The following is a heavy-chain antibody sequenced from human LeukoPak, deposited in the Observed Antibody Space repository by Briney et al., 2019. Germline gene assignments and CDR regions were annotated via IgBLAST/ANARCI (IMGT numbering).Heavy chain of an antibody. CDR3: ARGNSGPAVARFYY. Sequence: KTSHTLALTCGISGDSVSINSASWNWIRQSPSRGLEWLGRTYYRTRWYSDSAESVKSRMTVNPDTSKNQFSLQLTFVTPDDTAVYYCARGNSGPAVARFYYWGQGNLVTVSS. J-gene: IGHJ4*02. V-gene: IGHV6-1*01. CDR2: TYYRTRWYS. D-gene: IGHD6-19*01. CDR1: GDSVSINSAS.